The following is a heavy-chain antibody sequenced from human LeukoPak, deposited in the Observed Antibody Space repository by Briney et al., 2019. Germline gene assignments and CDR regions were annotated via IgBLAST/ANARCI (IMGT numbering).Heavy chain of an antibody. CDR3: AREWYDILTGYQGYQLAY. V-gene: IGHV1-69*04. J-gene: IGHJ4*02. D-gene: IGHD3-9*01. CDR1: GGTFSSYA. CDR2: IIPRLDIP. Sequence: GASVKVSCKASGGTFSSYAISGVRPTPGQGLEWMGRIIPRLDIPNSAQSFQGRVTITADKSTSTAYMELSSLRSDDTAVYYRAREWYDILTGYQGYQLAYWGQGSLVTASS.